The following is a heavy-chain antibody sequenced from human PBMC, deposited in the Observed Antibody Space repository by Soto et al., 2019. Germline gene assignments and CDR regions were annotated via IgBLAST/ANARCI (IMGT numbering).Heavy chain of an antibody. CDR1: GFTFSSYG. J-gene: IGHJ6*02. Sequence: LRLSCAASGFTFSSYGMHWVRQAPGKGLEWVAVISYDGSNKYYADSVKGRFTISRDNSKNTLYLQMNSLRAEDTAVYYCAKGGRDSSGYYNYYYYGMDVWGQGTTVTVSS. CDR2: ISYDGSNK. D-gene: IGHD3-22*01. CDR3: AKGGRDSSGYYNYYYYGMDV. V-gene: IGHV3-30*18.